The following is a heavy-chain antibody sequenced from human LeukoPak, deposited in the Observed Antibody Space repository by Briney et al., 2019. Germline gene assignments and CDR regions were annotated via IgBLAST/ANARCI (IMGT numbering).Heavy chain of an antibody. CDR2: IIPIFGTA. V-gene: IGHV1-69*13. D-gene: IGHD2-2*01. CDR3: ARVRRGDQLLQIDP. Sequence: ASVKVSCKASGGTFSSYAISWVRQAPGQGLEWMGGIIPIFGTANYAQKFQGRVTITADESTSTAYMELSSLRSEDTAVYYCARVRRGDQLLQIDPWGQGTLVTVSS. CDR1: GGTFSSYA. J-gene: IGHJ5*02.